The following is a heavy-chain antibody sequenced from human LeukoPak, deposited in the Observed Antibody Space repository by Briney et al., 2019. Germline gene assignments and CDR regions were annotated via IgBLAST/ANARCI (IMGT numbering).Heavy chain of an antibody. CDR2: ISSSGSTI. V-gene: IGHV3-11*01. Sequence: VGSLRLSSAASGFTFCDYYMRWIRQAPGEGVWWVSYISSSGSTIYYADSVKGRFTISRDNAKNSLYLQMNSLRAEDTAVYYCANYYGSGSFYYYGMDVWGQGTTVTVSS. J-gene: IGHJ6*02. CDR1: GFTFCDYY. D-gene: IGHD3-10*01. CDR3: ANYYGSGSFYYYGMDV.